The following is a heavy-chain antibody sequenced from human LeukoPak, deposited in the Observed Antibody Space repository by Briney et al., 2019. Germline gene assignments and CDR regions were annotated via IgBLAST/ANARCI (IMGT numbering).Heavy chain of an antibody. Sequence: PWGSLRLSCAASGFTFSAYWMHWVRQAPGKGLVWVSRFKYDGSTTAYADSVKGRFTISRDNTRNILYLEMNSLRVEDTAVYYCARDLNWLLFDYWGQGALVTVSS. D-gene: IGHD3/OR15-3a*01. CDR2: FKYDGSTT. J-gene: IGHJ4*02. CDR3: ARDLNWLLFDY. V-gene: IGHV3-74*01. CDR1: GFTFSAYW.